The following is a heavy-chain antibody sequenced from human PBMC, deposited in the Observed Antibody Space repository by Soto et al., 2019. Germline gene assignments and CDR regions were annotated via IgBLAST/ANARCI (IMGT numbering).Heavy chain of an antibody. Sequence: GGPLRLSCAASVFTFSSYAMSWVRQAPGKGLEWVSAISGIGCSTYYADSVKGRFTISRDNSKNTLYLQMNSLRAEDTAVYYCATERITMIVVVTPHAFDIWGQGTMVTVSS. CDR2: ISGIGCST. D-gene: IGHD3-22*01. V-gene: IGHV3-23*01. J-gene: IGHJ3*02. CDR3: ATERITMIVVVTPHAFDI. CDR1: VFTFSSYA.